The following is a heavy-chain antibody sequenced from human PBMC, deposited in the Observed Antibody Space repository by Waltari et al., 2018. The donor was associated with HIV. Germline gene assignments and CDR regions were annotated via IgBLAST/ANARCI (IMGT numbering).Heavy chain of an antibody. V-gene: IGHV1-69*04. CDR3: ARGTGYCSSTSCYYFDY. CDR1: GGTFGNYA. D-gene: IGHD2-2*01. J-gene: IGHJ4*02. CDR2: IIPILGIA. Sequence: QVQLVQSGAEVKKPGSSVKVSCKASGGTFGNYAISWVRQAPGQGLEWMGRIIPILGIANYAQKFQGRVTITADKSTSTAYMELSSLRSEDTAVYYCARGTGYCSSTSCYYFDYWGQGTLVTVSS.